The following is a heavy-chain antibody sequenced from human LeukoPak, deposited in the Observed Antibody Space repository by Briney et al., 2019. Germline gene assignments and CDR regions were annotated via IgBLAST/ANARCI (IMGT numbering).Heavy chain of an antibody. D-gene: IGHD5-12*01. J-gene: IGHJ5*01. CDR2: VYYGRTT. CDR3: VRHDGRGGATMGAFDS. V-gene: IGHV4-39*01. Sequence: SETLSLTCTVSAASFISSSHHWGWIRQSPGKGLEWIGTVYYGRTTYYNPSLDGRVTIDLDTSANHFSLQLNSVTAADTTVYYCVRHDGRGGATMGAFDSWGQGSLVTVSS. CDR1: AASFISSSHH.